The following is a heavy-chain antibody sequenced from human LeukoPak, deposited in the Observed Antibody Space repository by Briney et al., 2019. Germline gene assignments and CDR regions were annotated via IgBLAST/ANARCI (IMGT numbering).Heavy chain of an antibody. V-gene: IGHV3-30*02. J-gene: IGHJ4*02. CDR1: GFPFSDYV. CDR2: IRSDGSNK. D-gene: IGHD1-26*01. CDR3: AKHFSPWELLPQSFDY. Sequence: PGGSLRLSCAASGFPFSDYVMHCVRQAPGKGLEWMAFIRSDGSNKYYADSVKGRFTISRDNSKNTLYLQMNSLRAEDTAVYYCAKHFSPWELLPQSFDYWGQGTLVTVSS.